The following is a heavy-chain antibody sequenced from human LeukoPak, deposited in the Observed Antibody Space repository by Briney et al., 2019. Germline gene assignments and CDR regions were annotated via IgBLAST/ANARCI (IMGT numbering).Heavy chain of an antibody. D-gene: IGHD4-11*01. CDR3: ARGPHYSDHKSGIDF. V-gene: IGHV3-74*01. CDR2: INSDESST. J-gene: IGHJ4*02. CDR1: GFTFSDYW. Sequence: GGSLRLSCAASGFTFSDYWMHWVRQAPGKGLVWVARINSDESSTSYADSVKGRFTISRDNAKNTLYLRMNSLRGEDTAVYYCARGPHYSDHKSGIDFWGQGTLVTVSS.